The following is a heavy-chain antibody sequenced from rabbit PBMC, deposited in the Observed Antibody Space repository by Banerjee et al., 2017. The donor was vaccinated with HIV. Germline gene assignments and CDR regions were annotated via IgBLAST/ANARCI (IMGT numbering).Heavy chain of an antibody. Sequence: QSLEESGGDLVKPGASLTLTCTASGFSFSSSYYVCWVRQAPGKGLEWIACIYAGGSGSTYYASWAKGRFTISKTSSTTVTLQMTSLTAADTATYFCARDDAGYAGYGYVDLWGQGTLVTVS. V-gene: IGHV1S40*01. J-gene: IGHJ4*01. CDR2: IYAGGSGST. D-gene: IGHD6-1*01. CDR3: ARDDAGYAGYGYVDL. CDR1: GFSFSSSYY.